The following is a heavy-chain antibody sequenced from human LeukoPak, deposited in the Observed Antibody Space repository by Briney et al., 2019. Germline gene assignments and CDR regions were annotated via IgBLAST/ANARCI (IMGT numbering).Heavy chain of an antibody. D-gene: IGHD6-19*01. V-gene: IGHV3-30*18. CDR2: ISYDGSNK. CDR3: AKDRVAIAVAGDAFDI. J-gene: IGHJ3*02. CDR1: GFTFSSYG. Sequence: GGSLRLSCAASGFTFSSYGMHWVRQAPGKGLEWVAVISYDGSNKYYADSVKGRFTISRDSSKNTLYLQMNSLRAEDTAVYYCAKDRVAIAVAGDAFDIWGQGTMVTVSS.